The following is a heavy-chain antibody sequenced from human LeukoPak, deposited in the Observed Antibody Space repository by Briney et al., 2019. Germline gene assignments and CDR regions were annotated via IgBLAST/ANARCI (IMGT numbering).Heavy chain of an antibody. D-gene: IGHD3-16*01. Sequence: AGGALRLSCAAPGDTVNNNYIYWVRQAPGKGLEWVSVIYSSGTTYYADSGKGRFTISRDDSKSTLSPQMNRLRVEDTALFYCARGLAWGAFVYWGQGTLVSVSS. V-gene: IGHV3-53*01. CDR2: IYSSGTT. CDR1: GDTVNNNY. CDR3: ARGLAWGAFVY. J-gene: IGHJ4*02.